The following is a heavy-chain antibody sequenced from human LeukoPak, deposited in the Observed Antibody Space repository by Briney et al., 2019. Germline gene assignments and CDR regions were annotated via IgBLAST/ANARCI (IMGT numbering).Heavy chain of an antibody. CDR2: IYYSGST. CDR3: ARGIQSSFDI. CDR1: GGSISSGGYY. D-gene: IGHD6-13*01. V-gene: IGHV4-31*03. J-gene: IGHJ3*02. Sequence: SGTLSLTCTVSGGSISSGGYYWSWIRQHPGKGLEWIGYIYYSGSTYYNPSLKSRVTISVDTSKNQFSLKLSSVTAADTAVYYCARGIQSSFDIWGQGTMVTVSS.